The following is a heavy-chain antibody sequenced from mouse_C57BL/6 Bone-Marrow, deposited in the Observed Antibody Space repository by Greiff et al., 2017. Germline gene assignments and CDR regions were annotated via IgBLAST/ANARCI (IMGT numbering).Heavy chain of an antibody. V-gene: IGHV14-4*01. CDR2: IDPENGDT. CDR3: LYYDYDVGWFAY. D-gene: IGHD2-4*01. Sequence: EVQLQQSGAELVRPGASVKLSCTASGFNIKDDYMHWVKQRPEQGLEWIGWIDPENGDTEYASKFQGKATITADTSSNTAYLQLSSLTSEDTAVYYCLYYDYDVGWFAYWGQGTLVTVSA. CDR1: GFNIKDDY. J-gene: IGHJ3*01.